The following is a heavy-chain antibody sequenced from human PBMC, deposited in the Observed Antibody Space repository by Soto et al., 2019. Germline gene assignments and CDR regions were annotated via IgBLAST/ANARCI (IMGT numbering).Heavy chain of an antibody. CDR1: GYSFTSYW. D-gene: IGHD4-17*01. CDR2: IYPGDSDT. CDR3: ARLGGDYYYYYGMDV. V-gene: IGHV5-51*01. J-gene: IGHJ6*02. Sequence: GESLKISCXGSGYSFTSYWIGWVRQMPGKGLEWMGIIYPGDSDTRYSPSFQGQVTISADKSISTAYLQWSSLKASDTAMYYCARLGGDYYYYYGMDVWGQGTTVTVSS.